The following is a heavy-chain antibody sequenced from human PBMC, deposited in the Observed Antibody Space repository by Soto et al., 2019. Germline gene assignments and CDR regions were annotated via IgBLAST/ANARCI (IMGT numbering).Heavy chain of an antibody. CDR1: GYTFTGYY. Sequence: ASVKVSCKASGYTFTGYYMHWVRQAPGQGLEWMGWINPNSGGTNYAQKFQGWVTMTSDTSISTAYMELSRLRSDDTAVYYCARGTGGSQLDAFDIWGQGTMVTVSS. J-gene: IGHJ3*02. V-gene: IGHV1-2*04. CDR3: ARGTGGSQLDAFDI. D-gene: IGHD3-10*01. CDR2: INPNSGGT.